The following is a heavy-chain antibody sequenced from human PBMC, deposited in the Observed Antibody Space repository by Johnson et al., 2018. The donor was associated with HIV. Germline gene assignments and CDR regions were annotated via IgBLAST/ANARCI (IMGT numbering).Heavy chain of an antibody. CDR2: ITHDGREK. V-gene: IGHV3-7*04. Sequence: EKLVESGGGLVQPGESLRLSCVASGFIFSTYWMSWVRQAPGKGLEWVANITHDGREKYHVDSVKGRFTTSRDNAKNSLYLQMHSLRAEDTAVYYCARPADYGDYSRDAFDIWGQGTMVTVSS. CDR1: GFIFSTYW. D-gene: IGHD4-17*01. J-gene: IGHJ3*02. CDR3: ARPADYGDYSRDAFDI.